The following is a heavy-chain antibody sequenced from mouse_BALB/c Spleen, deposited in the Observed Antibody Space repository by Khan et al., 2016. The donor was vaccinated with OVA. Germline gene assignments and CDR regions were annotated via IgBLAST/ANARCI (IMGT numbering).Heavy chain of an antibody. D-gene: IGHD2-14*01. J-gene: IGHJ2*01. CDR2: INPSTGYT. CDR3: ARKGVRYDFDY. V-gene: IGHV1-7*01. Sequence: QIQLVQSGAELVKPGASVKMSCKASGYTFINYWILWIKQRPGQGLEWIGYINPSTGYTEYNQKFKDKATLTADISSSTAYMQLSSLTSEDSAVYCCARKGVRYDFDYWGQGTTLTVSS. CDR1: GYTFINYW.